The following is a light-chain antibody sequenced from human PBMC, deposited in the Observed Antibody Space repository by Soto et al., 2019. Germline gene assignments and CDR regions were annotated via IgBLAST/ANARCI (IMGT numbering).Light chain of an antibody. CDR3: SSSAGTKNMV. CDR2: EVS. J-gene: IGLJ2*01. Sequence: QLVLTQPPSASGSPGQSVTISCTGTPSDVGASNYVSWYQQQPGKAPKLMISEVSKRPSGVPDRFAGSKSGNTASLTVSGLQAEDEADYYCSSSAGTKNMVFGAGTKVTVL. CDR1: PSDVGASNY. V-gene: IGLV2-8*01.